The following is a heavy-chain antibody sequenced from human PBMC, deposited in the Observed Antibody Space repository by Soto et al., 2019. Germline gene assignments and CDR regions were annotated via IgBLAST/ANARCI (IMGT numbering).Heavy chain of an antibody. CDR2: IYYSGST. CDR3: ARARVYCSGGSCYSTLYYYYMDV. D-gene: IGHD2-15*01. Sequence: SETLSLTCTVSGDSIRSYYWSWIRQPPGKGLEWIGYIYYSGSTNYNPSLMSRVTMSVDTSKNQFSLKLSSVTAADTAVYYCARARVYCSGGSCYSTLYYYYMDVWGKGTTVTVSS. J-gene: IGHJ6*03. CDR1: GDSIRSYY. V-gene: IGHV4-59*01.